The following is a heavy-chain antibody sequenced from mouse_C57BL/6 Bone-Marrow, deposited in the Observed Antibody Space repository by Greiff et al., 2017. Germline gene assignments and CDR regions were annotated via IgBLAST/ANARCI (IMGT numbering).Heavy chain of an antibody. CDR2: INPSTGGT. D-gene: IGHD1-1*01. CDR1: GYSFTGYY. J-gene: IGHJ2*01. Sequence: EVQLQQSGPELVKPGASVKISCKASGYSFTGYYMNWVKQSPEKSLEWIGEINPSTGGTTYNQKFKAKATLTVDKSSSTAYMQLKSLTSEDSAVYYCARNTTVVARGYFDYWGQGTTLTVSS. V-gene: IGHV1-42*01. CDR3: ARNTTVVARGYFDY.